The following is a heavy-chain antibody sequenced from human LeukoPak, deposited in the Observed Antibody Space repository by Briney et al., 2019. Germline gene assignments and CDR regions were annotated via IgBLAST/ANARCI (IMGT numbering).Heavy chain of an antibody. CDR1: GYTFTGYY. CDR2: INPNSGGT. Sequence: ASVKVSCKASGYTFTGYYMHWVRQAPGQGLEWMGWINPNSGGTNYAQKFQGRVTMTRDTSISTAYMELSRLRSDDTAVYYCARDYDILNGYYHYWGQGTLVTVSS. CDR3: ARDYDILNGYYHY. D-gene: IGHD3-9*01. V-gene: IGHV1-2*02. J-gene: IGHJ4*02.